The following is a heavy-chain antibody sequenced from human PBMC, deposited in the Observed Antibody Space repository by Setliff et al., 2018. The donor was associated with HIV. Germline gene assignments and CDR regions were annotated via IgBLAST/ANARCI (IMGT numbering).Heavy chain of an antibody. CDR3: VRGANFYTPRKRIFDH. D-gene: IGHD3-3*01. J-gene: IGHJ4*02. CDR1: GESFSPYY. CDR2: ISHSGSS. V-gene: IGHV4-34*01. Sequence: PSENLSLTCAVYGESFSPYYWNWIRQSPGKGLEWIGEISHSGSSNYSPSLESRLTISVDTSKNQVSLKLNSVTAADSAVYYCVRGANFYTPRKRIFDHWARECWSPFL.